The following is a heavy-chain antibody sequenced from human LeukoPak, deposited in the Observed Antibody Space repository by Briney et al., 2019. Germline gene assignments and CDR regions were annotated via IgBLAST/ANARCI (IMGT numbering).Heavy chain of an antibody. J-gene: IGHJ4*02. CDR3: ARRTGYYDGFDY. Sequence: SETLSLTCTVSGGSISSYYWSWIRQPPGKGLEWIGYIYYSGSTNYNPSLKSRVTISVDTSKNQFSLKLSSVTAADTAVYYCARRTGYYDGFDYWGQGTLATVSS. V-gene: IGHV4-59*01. CDR2: IYYSGST. D-gene: IGHD3/OR15-3a*01. CDR1: GGSISSYY.